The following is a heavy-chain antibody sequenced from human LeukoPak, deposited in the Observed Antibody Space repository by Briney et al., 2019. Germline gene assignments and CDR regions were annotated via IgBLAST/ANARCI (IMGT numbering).Heavy chain of an antibody. CDR2: ISWNSGSI. CDR1: GFTFSSYW. Sequence: PGGSLRLSCAASGFTFSSYWMHWVRQAPGKGLEWVSGISWNSGSIGYADSVKGRFTISRDNAKNFLYLQMNSLRAEDTALYYCAKDLGVRSNNYGPGRFWYFDLWGRGTLVTVSS. V-gene: IGHV3-9*01. CDR3: AKDLGVRSNNYGPGRFWYFDL. D-gene: IGHD3-10*01. J-gene: IGHJ2*01.